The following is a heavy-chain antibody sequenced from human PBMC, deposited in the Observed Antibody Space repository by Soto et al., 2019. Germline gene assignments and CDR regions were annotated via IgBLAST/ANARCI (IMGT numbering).Heavy chain of an antibody. Sequence: EVQLVESGGGLVQPGGSLRLSCAVSGFTFSSHWMSWVRQAPGEGLEWVANIKHDGSEKYYVDSVKGRFTISRDNAKNSWYLQMNSLRAEDTAVYYCARSVAASGDYWGQGTLVTVSS. CDR1: GFTFSSHW. D-gene: IGHD6-13*01. CDR2: IKHDGSEK. CDR3: ARSVAASGDY. J-gene: IGHJ4*02. V-gene: IGHV3-7*01.